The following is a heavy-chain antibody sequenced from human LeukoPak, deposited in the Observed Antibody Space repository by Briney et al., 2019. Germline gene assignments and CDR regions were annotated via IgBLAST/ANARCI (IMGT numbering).Heavy chain of an antibody. CDR3: AAMATTLLGLFDY. CDR1: AGTFSSYA. D-gene: IGHD5-24*01. V-gene: IGHV1-69*05. J-gene: IGHJ4*02. Sequence: ASVKVSCKASAGTFSSYAISWVRQAPGQGLEWMGGIIPIFGTANYAQKFQGRVTITTDESTSTAYMELSSLRSEDTAVYYCAAMATTLLGLFDYWGQGTLVTVSS. CDR2: IIPIFGTA.